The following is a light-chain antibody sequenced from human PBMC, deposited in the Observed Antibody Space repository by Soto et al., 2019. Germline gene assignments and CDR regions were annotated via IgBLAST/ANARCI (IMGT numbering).Light chain of an antibody. Sequence: EVVLTQSPGALFLSTGERATLSCRASQSISTNYLAWYQQKPGQAPKLLIYAASSRLTGIPDRFSGSGSGTDFTLTISRLEPEDFALYYCQQYGRTFGQGTRLEIK. V-gene: IGKV3-20*01. CDR2: AAS. CDR3: QQYGRT. J-gene: IGKJ5*01. CDR1: QSISTNY.